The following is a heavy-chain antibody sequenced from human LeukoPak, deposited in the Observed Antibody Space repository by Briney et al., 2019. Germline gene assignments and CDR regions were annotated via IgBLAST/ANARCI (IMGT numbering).Heavy chain of an antibody. CDR1: GGSISSGGYY. CDR2: INHSGST. CDR3: AGYQVGATPFDY. V-gene: IGHV4-39*07. Sequence: PSETLSLTCTVSGGSISSGGYYWSWIRQPPGKGLEWIGEINHSGSTNYNPSLKSRVTISVDTSKNQFSLKLSSVTAADTAVYYCAGYQVGATPFDYWGQGTLVTVSS. D-gene: IGHD1-26*01. J-gene: IGHJ4*02.